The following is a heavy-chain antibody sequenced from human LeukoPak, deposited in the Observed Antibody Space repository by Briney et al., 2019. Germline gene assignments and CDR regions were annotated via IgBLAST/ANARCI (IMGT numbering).Heavy chain of an antibody. J-gene: IGHJ4*02. CDR3: ARHWNYDYGDYVLGY. Sequence: SETLSLTCTVSGGSISSYYWSWIRQPPGKGLEWIGYIYYSGSTNYNPSLKSRVTISVDTSKNQFSLKLSSVTAADMAVYYCARHWNYDYGDYVLGYWGQGTLVTVSS. CDR2: IYYSGST. V-gene: IGHV4-59*08. CDR1: GGSISSYY. D-gene: IGHD4-17*01.